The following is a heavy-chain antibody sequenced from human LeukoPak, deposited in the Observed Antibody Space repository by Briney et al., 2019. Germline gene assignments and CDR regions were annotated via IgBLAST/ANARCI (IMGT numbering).Heavy chain of an antibody. V-gene: IGHV4-34*01. CDR2: INHSGST. D-gene: IGHD5-12*01. CDR1: GGSFSGYH. Sequence: SETLSLSCAVYGGSFSGYHWSWIRQPPGKGLEWIGEINHSGSTNYNPSLKSRVTISVDTSKNQFFLKLSSVTAADTAVYYCARGGMATITVIDYWGQGTLVTVSS. J-gene: IGHJ4*02. CDR3: ARGGMATITVIDY.